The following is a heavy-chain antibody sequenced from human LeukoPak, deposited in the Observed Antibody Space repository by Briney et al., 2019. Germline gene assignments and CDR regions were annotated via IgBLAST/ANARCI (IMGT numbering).Heavy chain of an antibody. Sequence: GGSLRLSCAASGFTFSSYAMMWVRQAPGKGLDWVSTISVSGGSPNYADSVKGRFTISRDNSKNTLFLQMNSLRAEDTTLYYCAKGLREYDFWSGYATWGQGTLVTVSS. CDR1: GFTFSSYA. D-gene: IGHD3-3*01. CDR3: AKGLREYDFWSGYAT. V-gene: IGHV3-23*01. J-gene: IGHJ5*02. CDR2: ISVSGGSP.